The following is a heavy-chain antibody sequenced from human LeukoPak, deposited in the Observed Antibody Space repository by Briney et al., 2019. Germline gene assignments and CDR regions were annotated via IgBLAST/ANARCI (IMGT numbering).Heavy chain of an antibody. V-gene: IGHV1-46*01. Sequence: ASVKVSCTASGYTSTSYYMHWVRQAPGQGLEWMGIINPSGGSTSYAQKFQGRVTMTRDTSTSTVYMELCSLRSEDTAVYYCARDGGKNVEIDYWGQGTLVTVSS. CDR1: GYTSTSYY. D-gene: IGHD5-24*01. CDR2: INPSGGST. J-gene: IGHJ4*02. CDR3: ARDGGKNVEIDY.